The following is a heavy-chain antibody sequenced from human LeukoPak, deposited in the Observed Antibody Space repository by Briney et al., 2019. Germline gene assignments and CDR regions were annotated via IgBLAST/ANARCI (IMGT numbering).Heavy chain of an antibody. D-gene: IGHD2/OR15-2a*01. CDR3: AKDSAKKYDDY. J-gene: IGHJ4*02. V-gene: IGHV3-23*01. Sequence: GGSLRLSCAASGFTFSNYAMSWVRQAPGKGLEWVSGISGSDGTTYYADSVKGRFTISRDNSKNTLYLQMNGLRAEDTAVYHCAKDSAKKYDDYWGQGTLVTVSS. CDR2: ISGSDGTT. CDR1: GFTFSNYA.